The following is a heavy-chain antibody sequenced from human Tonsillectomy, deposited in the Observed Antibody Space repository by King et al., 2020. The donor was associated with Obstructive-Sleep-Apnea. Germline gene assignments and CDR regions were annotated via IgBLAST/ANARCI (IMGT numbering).Heavy chain of an antibody. J-gene: IGHJ4*02. V-gene: IGHV3-7*01. CDR1: GFTFSSYW. CDR2: IKQDGSEK. Sequence: VQLVESGGGLVQPGGSLRLSCAASGFTFSSYWMSWVRQAPGKGLEWVANIKQDGSEKYYVDSVKGRFTISRDNAKNSLYLQMSSLRAEDTAVYYCATEGMVRGVYYFDYWGLGTLVTVSS. CDR3: ATEGMVRGVYYFDY. D-gene: IGHD3-10*01.